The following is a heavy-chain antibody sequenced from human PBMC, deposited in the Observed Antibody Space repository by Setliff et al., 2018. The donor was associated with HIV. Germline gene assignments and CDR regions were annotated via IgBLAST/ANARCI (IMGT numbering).Heavy chain of an antibody. CDR1: GFSFRNFG. V-gene: IGHV3-33*01. J-gene: IGHJ4*02. D-gene: IGHD3-3*02. CDR2: IWYDGTNT. Sequence: GGSLRLSCAASGFSFRNFGMHWVRQAPGKGLEWVAVIWYDGTNTNYADSVKGRFTISRDNSKNTVYLQINSLRAEDTAVYYCARDHSITPPHWGQGTLVTVSS. CDR3: ARDHSITPPH.